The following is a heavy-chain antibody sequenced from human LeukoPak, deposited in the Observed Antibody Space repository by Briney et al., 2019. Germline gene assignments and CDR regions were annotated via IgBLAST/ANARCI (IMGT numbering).Heavy chain of an antibody. V-gene: IGHV3-30*02. D-gene: IGHD4/OR15-4a*01. Sequence: PGGSLRLSCAASGFTFTSSAMHWVRQAPGKGLEWVAFIQYDGSPQYYGDSVKGRFTISRDNSKNTLFLQMNSLISEDTAVYYCAREGAGLHAFDIWGQGTMVTVSS. J-gene: IGHJ3*02. CDR1: GFTFTSSA. CDR3: AREGAGLHAFDI. CDR2: IQYDGSPQ.